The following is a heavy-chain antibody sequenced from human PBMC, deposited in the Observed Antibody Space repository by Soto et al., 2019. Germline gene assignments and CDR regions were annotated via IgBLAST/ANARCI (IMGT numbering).Heavy chain of an antibody. CDR2: ISSSSSTI. CDR3: ARHGAAAGQAFQH. CDR1: GFTFSSYS. Sequence: GESLKISCAASGFTFSSYSMNWVRQAPGKGLEWVSYISSSSSTIYYADSVKGRFTISRDNAKNSLYLQMNSLRDEDTAVYYCARHGAAAGQAFQHWGQGTLVTVSS. J-gene: IGHJ1*01. V-gene: IGHV3-48*02. D-gene: IGHD6-13*01.